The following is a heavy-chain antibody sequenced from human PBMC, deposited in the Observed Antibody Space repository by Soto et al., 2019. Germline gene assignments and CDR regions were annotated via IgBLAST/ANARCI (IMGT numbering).Heavy chain of an antibody. V-gene: IGHV2-5*02. CDR2: IYWDDDK. J-gene: IGHJ4*02. D-gene: IGHD5-12*01. Sequence: PTIFNRLHTITQTYRSSGMSPFTSGMGVGWIRHPPGKALEWLALIYWDDDKRYNPSLKNRLTITKDTSKNQVVLTLTNMDPVDTATYYCARWIVATIARRYSFDYWGQGTLVTVSS. CDR1: GMSPFTSGMG. CDR3: ARWIVATIARRYSFDY.